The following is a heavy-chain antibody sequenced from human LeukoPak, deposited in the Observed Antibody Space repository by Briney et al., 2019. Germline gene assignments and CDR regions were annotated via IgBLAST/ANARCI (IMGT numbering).Heavy chain of an antibody. CDR3: ARADYYGSGNYRYYYYMDV. V-gene: IGHV1-69*05. CDR2: IIPIFGTA. J-gene: IGHJ6*03. Sequence: GASVKVSCKASGGTFSSYAISWVRQAPGQGLEWMGGIIPIFGTANYAQKFQGRVAITTDESTSTASMELSSLRSEDTAVYYCARADYYGSGNYRYYYYMDVRGKGTTVTVSS. CDR1: GGTFSSYA. D-gene: IGHD3-10*01.